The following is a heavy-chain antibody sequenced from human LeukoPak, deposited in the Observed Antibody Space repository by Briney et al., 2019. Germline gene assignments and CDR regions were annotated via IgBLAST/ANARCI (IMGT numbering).Heavy chain of an antibody. CDR2: IYYSGST. J-gene: IGHJ3*02. CDR3: ARPYGDYGVDAFDI. D-gene: IGHD4-17*01. V-gene: IGHV4-39*01. CDR1: GGSISSSSYY. Sequence: KPSETLSLTCTVSGGSISSSSYYWGWIRQPPGKGLEWIGSIYYSGSTYYNPSLKSRVTISVDTSKNQISLKLSSVTAADTAVYYCARPYGDYGVDAFDIWGQGTMVTVSS.